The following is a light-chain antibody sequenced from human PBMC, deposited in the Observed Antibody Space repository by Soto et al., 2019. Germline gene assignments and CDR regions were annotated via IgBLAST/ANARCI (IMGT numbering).Light chain of an antibody. CDR3: AVWDDSLNGPV. CDR1: RSNIGDNA. V-gene: IGLV1-36*01. CDR2: YDD. J-gene: IGLJ2*01. Sequence: QSVLTQPPSVSEAPGQRVTISCSGSRSNIGDNAVNWYQRLPGKAPKLLIYYDDLLPSGVSDRFSGSKSGTSASLAISGLQSEDEADYYCAVWDDSLNGPVFGGGTKLTVL.